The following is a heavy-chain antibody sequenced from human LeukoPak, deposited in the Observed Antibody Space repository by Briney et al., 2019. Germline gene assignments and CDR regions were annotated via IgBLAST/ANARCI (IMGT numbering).Heavy chain of an antibody. V-gene: IGHV3-11*01. CDR1: GFTFSDYY. D-gene: IGHD3-22*01. J-gene: IGHJ4*02. Sequence: GGSLRLSCAASGFTFSDYYMSWIRQAPGKGLEWVSYISSSGSTIYYADSVKGRFTISRDNSKNTLYLQMNSLRAEDTAIYYCAKESVGYGSILGRGYYFDYWGQGTLVSVSS. CDR2: ISSSGSTI. CDR3: AKESVGYGSILGRGYYFDY.